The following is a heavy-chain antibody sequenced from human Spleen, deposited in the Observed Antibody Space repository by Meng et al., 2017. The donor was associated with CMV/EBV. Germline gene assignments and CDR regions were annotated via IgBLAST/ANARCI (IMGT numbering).Heavy chain of an antibody. D-gene: IGHD3-10*01. CDR2: ITSKANNYAT. CDR1: GFTFSGST. V-gene: IGHV3-73*01. CDR3: ASSRGDDLDRGLIPY. J-gene: IGHJ4*02. Sequence: GESLKISCAASGFTFSGSTMHWVRQASAKGLEWVGRITSKANNYATAYGASVKGRFNIFRDDSQNRAYLQMNSLKTEDTAVYYCASSRGDDLDRGLIPYWGQGTPVTAPQ.